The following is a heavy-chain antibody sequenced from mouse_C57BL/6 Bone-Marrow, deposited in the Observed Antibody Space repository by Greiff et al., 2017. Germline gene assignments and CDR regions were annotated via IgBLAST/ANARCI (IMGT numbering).Heavy chain of an antibody. CDR3: ARSHGDYDAMDY. CDR1: GYTFTSYW. Sequence: QVQLQQPGAELVKPGASVTLSCKASGYTFTSYWMHWVKQRPGQGLEWIGMIHPNSGSTNYNEKFKSKATLTVDKSSSTAYMQLSSLTSEDSAVYYCARSHGDYDAMDYWGQGTSGTVSS. J-gene: IGHJ4*01. D-gene: IGHD2-13*01. V-gene: IGHV1-64*01. CDR2: IHPNSGST.